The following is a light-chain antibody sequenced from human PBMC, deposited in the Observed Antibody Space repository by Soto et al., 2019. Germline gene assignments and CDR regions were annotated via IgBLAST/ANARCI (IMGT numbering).Light chain of an antibody. V-gene: IGKV1-39*01. CDR1: QNIGVY. J-gene: IGKJ1*01. CDR3: HQTAANPWT. Sequence: DIQMTQSPSSLSASVGDRVTITCRASQNIGVYLNWYQKKPGKAPELLIHAASSLQGGVPSTFSGSGSGTDFALTISSLQPEDFATYYCHQTAANPWTFAQGTKVDIK. CDR2: AAS.